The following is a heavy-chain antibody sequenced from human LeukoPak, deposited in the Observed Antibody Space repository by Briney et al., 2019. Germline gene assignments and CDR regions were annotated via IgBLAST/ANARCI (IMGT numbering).Heavy chain of an antibody. CDR1: GFTFSSYS. Sequence: GGSLRLSCAASGFTFSSYSMNWVRQAPGKGLEWVSSISSSSSYIYYADSVKGRFTISRGNAKNSLYLQMNSLRAEDTAVYYCARGPGVVTTGWGQGTLVTVSS. CDR3: ARGPGVVTTG. CDR2: ISSSSSYI. V-gene: IGHV3-21*01. J-gene: IGHJ4*02. D-gene: IGHD2-21*02.